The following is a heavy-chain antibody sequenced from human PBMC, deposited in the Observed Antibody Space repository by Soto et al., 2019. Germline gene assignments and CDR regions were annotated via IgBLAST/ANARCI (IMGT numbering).Heavy chain of an antibody. V-gene: IGHV4-39*02. CDR3: AGDIVVVVAATWAYNWLDP. J-gene: IGHJ5*02. CDR2: IYYSGST. CDR1: GGSISSSSYY. Sequence: SETLSLTCTVSGGSISSSSYYWGWIRQPPGKGLEWIGSIYYSGSTYYNPSLKSRVTISVDTSKNQFSLKLSSVTAADTAVYYCAGDIVVVVAATWAYNWLDPWGQGTLVTVSS. D-gene: IGHD2-15*01.